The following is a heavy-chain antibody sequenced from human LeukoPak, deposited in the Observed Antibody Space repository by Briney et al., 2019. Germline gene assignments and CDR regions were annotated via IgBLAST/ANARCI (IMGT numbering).Heavy chain of an antibody. CDR2: INPNSGGT. Sequence: ASVKVSCKASGYTFTGYYMHWVRQAPGQGLEWMGWINPNSGGTNYAQTFQGRVTMTRDTSISTAYMELSRLRSDDTAVYYCARAYSSSHLDYWGQGTLVTVSS. D-gene: IGHD6-6*01. J-gene: IGHJ4*02. V-gene: IGHV1-2*02. CDR3: ARAYSSSHLDY. CDR1: GYTFTGYY.